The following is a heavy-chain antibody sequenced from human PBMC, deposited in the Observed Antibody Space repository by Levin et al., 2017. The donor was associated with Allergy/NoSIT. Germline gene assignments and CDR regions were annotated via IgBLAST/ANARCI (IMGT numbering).Heavy chain of an antibody. V-gene: IGHV3-33*01. J-gene: IGHJ4*02. CDR2: IWPDDNRK. CDR3: ARDGTPPNFDY. CDR1: GFIFSSHV. Sequence: GGSLRLSCTASGFIFSSHVMHWVRQAPGKGLEWVAVIWPDDNRKYYADSVKGRFTISRDNSKKTLFLQMDSLTAEDTALYYCARDGTPPNFDYWGQGTLVTVSS. D-gene: IGHD2-15*01.